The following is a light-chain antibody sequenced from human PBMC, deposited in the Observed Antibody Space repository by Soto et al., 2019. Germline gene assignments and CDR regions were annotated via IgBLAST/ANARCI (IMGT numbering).Light chain of an antibody. CDR3: TSYTARRLYV. Sequence: QSALTQPASVSASPGQSITISCTGTSSDVGGYDYVSWYQQHPGKAPKLLFYDVSNRPSGVSTRFSGSKSGNTASLTISGLQAEDEGDYYCTSYTARRLYVFGSGTKVTVL. CDR2: DVS. V-gene: IGLV2-14*03. J-gene: IGLJ1*01. CDR1: SSDVGGYDY.